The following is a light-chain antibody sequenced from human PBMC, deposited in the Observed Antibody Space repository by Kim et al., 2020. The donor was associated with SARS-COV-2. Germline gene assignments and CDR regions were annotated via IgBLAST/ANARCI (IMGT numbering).Light chain of an antibody. CDR2: GNS. CDR1: SSNIGAGYD. J-gene: IGLJ1*01. Sequence: GQRVTISCTGSSSNIGAGYDVHWYKQLPGTAPKLLIYGNSNRPSGVPDQFSGSKSGTSASLAITGLQAEDEADYYCQSYDSSSNYVFGTGTKVTVL. CDR3: QSYDSSSNYV. V-gene: IGLV1-40*01.